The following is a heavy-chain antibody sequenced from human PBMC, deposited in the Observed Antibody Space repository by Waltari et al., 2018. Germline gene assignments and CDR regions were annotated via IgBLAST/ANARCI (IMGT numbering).Heavy chain of an antibody. CDR2: LSSNGAT. D-gene: IGHD5-12*01. Sequence: QLQLQESGPGLVKPSETLSLSCSVSGGSITSNRHYWGWIRRPPGQGLEWIGTLSSNGATYSSPSLRGRVTVSRDTSMNQLSLKLGSVTAADTAVYYCATYIGASIGTAAFDVWGQGTMVTVSS. V-gene: IGHV4-39*01. J-gene: IGHJ3*01. CDR3: ATYIGASIGTAAFDV. CDR1: GGSITSNRHY.